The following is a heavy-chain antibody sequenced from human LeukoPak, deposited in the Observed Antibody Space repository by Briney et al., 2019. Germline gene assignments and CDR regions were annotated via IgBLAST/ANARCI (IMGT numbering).Heavy chain of an antibody. Sequence: GGSLRLSCAASGFTFSDYYMSWIRQAPGKGLEWVSYISSSGSTIYYADSVKGRFTISRDNAKNSLYLQMNSLRAEDTAVYYCARDRDWEQAVNDAFDIWGQGTMVTVSS. CDR3: ARDRDWEQAVNDAFDI. J-gene: IGHJ3*02. CDR1: GFTFSDYY. V-gene: IGHV3-11*01. CDR2: ISSSGSTI. D-gene: IGHD1-26*01.